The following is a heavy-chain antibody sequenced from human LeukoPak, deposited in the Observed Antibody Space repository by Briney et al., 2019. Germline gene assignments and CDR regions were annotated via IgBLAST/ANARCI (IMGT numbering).Heavy chain of an antibody. J-gene: IGHJ4*02. Sequence: SETLSLTCAVYGGSFSGYYWSWIRQPPGKGLEWIGEINHSGSTNYNPSLKSRVTISVDTSKSQFSLKLSSVTAADTAVYYCARTPSYYYDSSGYYAESDYWGQGTLVTVSS. CDR2: INHSGST. V-gene: IGHV4-34*01. CDR1: GGSFSGYY. CDR3: ARTPSYYYDSSGYYAESDY. D-gene: IGHD3-22*01.